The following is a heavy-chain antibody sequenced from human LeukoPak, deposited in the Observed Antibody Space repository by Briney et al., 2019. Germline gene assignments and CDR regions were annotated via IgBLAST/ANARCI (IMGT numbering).Heavy chain of an antibody. Sequence: GGSLRLSCAASGFTFSSYGMNWVRQAPGKGLEWVAVIWYDGSNKYYADSVKGQFTISRDNSKNTLYLQMNSLRADDTAVYYCARGYDSSGYYHYYFDYWGQGTLVTVSS. CDR3: ARGYDSSGYYHYYFDY. V-gene: IGHV3-33*08. J-gene: IGHJ4*02. D-gene: IGHD3-22*01. CDR1: GFTFSSYG. CDR2: IWYDGSNK.